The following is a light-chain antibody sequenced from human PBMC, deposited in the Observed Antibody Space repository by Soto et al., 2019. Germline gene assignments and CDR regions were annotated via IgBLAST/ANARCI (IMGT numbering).Light chain of an antibody. CDR2: LEGSGSY. CDR3: ETWDSNTLV. V-gene: IGLV4-60*02. Sequence: QSVLTQSSSASASLGSSVKLTFTLSSGHSSYIIAWHQQQPGKAPRYLMKLEGSGSYNKGSGVPDRFSGSSSGADRYLTISNLQFEDEADYYGETWDSNTLVFGGGTKLTV. J-gene: IGLJ3*02. CDR1: SGHSSYI.